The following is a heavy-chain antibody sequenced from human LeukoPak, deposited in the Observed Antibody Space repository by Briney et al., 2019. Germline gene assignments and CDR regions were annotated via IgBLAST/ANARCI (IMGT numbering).Heavy chain of an antibody. D-gene: IGHD2-2*01. J-gene: IGHJ4*02. CDR3: ARVYCSSTSCQYYFEY. CDR1: GYTFTSYA. Sequence: ASVKVSCKASGYTFTSYAVHWVRQAPGQRLEWMGWINAGNGDTKYSQKFQGRVTITRDTSASTAYMELSSLRSEDTAVYYCARVYCSSTSCQYYFEYWGQGTLVTVSS. V-gene: IGHV1-3*01. CDR2: INAGNGDT.